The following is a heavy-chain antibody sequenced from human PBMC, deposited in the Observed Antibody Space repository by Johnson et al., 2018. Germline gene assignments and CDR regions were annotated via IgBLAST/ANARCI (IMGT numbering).Heavy chain of an antibody. CDR2: ISSSSSTI. D-gene: IGHD4-17*01. V-gene: IGHV3-48*01. CDR3: AFYGDSYGY. CDR1: GFTFSSYS. Sequence: EVQLVETGGGLVQPGGSLRLSCAASGFTFSSYSMNWVRQAPGKGLEWVSYISSSSSTIYYADSVKGRFTISRDNAKNSRYLQMNSRRAEDTAVYYCAFYGDSYGYWGQGTLVTVSS. J-gene: IGHJ4*02.